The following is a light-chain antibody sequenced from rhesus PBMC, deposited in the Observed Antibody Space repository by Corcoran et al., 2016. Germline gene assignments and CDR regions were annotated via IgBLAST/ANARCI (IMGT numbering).Light chain of an antibody. J-gene: IGKJ4*01. CDR3: QQYGKFPVT. V-gene: IGKV1-66*01. Sequence: DVQMTQSPSSLSASVGDRVTITCRASQGINRYLTWYQQKSGKAPKTLIYSASTLETGVPSRFSGSGSGTDYTLTLTNLQPDVIATYYCQQYGKFPVTFGGGTKVELK. CDR1: QGINRY. CDR2: SAS.